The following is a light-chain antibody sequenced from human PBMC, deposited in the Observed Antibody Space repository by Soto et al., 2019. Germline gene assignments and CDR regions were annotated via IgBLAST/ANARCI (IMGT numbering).Light chain of an antibody. CDR2: AAS. CDR3: QQYNDWPSFT. V-gene: IGKV3-15*01. J-gene: IGKJ3*01. Sequence: EIVMTQSPATLSVSPGERASLSCRASQSVSSNLAWYQQRPGQAPRLLIYAASTRATGVPARFSGSGSVTDFTLTISSLVSKDVAVYYCQQYNDWPSFTFGPGTVVDIK. CDR1: QSVSSN.